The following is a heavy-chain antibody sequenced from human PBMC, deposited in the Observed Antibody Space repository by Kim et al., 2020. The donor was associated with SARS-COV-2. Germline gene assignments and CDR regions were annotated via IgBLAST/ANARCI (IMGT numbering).Heavy chain of an antibody. V-gene: IGHV4-59*01. CDR3: ARVGGSYYVGHFDY. Sequence: NPSLQSRVTISVATSKNQFSLKLSSVTAADTAVYYCARVGGSYYVGHFDYWGQGTLVTVSS. D-gene: IGHD1-26*01. J-gene: IGHJ4*02.